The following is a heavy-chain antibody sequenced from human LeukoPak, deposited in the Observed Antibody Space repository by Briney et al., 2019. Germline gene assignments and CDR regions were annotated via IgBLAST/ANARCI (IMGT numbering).Heavy chain of an antibody. J-gene: IGHJ6*03. CDR3: ARQYYYDSSGYYLLHYYYYYMDV. V-gene: IGHV4-39*01. CDR1: GGSISSSSYY. Sequence: PSETLSLTRTVSGGSISSSSYYWGWIRQPPGKGLEWIGSIYYSGSTYYNPSLKSRVTISVDTSKNQFSLKLSSVTAADTAVYYCARQYYYDSSGYYLLHYYYYYMDVWGKGTTVTVSS. D-gene: IGHD3-22*01. CDR2: IYYSGST.